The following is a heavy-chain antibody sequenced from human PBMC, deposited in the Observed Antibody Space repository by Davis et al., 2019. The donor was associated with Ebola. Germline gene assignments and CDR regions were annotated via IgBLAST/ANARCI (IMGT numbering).Heavy chain of an antibody. CDR2: IWYDGSNK. V-gene: IGHV3-33*01. CDR1: GFTFSSYG. Sequence: GGSLRLSCAASGFTFSSYGMHWVRQAPGKGLEWVAVIWYDGSNKYYADSVKGRFTISRDNSKNTLYLQMNSLRAEDTAVYYCAREGYYDSSGYYHHYYYYGMDVWGKGTTVTVSS. D-gene: IGHD3-22*01. J-gene: IGHJ6*04. CDR3: AREGYYDSSGYYHHYYYYGMDV.